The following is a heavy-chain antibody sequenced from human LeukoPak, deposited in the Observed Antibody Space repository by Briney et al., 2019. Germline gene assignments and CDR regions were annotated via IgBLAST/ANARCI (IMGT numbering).Heavy chain of an antibody. Sequence: GGSLRLSCAASGFTFSSYAMHWVRQAPGKGLEWVAVISYDGSNKYYADSVKGRFTISRDNSKNTLYLQMNSLRAEDTAVYYCARDMGYYHFGWAYFDYWGQGTLVTVSS. V-gene: IGHV3-30-3*01. CDR1: GFTFSSYA. CDR2: ISYDGSNK. D-gene: IGHD3-22*01. CDR3: ARDMGYYHFGWAYFDY. J-gene: IGHJ4*02.